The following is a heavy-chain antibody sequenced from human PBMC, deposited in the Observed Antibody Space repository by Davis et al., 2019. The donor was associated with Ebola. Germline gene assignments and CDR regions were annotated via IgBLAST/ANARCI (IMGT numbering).Heavy chain of an antibody. CDR1: GYTFTSHY. J-gene: IGHJ5*02. CDR2: IYPSDGRT. CDR3: ARGVDCSSGSCFGDWFDP. V-gene: IGHV1-46*01. D-gene: IGHD2-15*01. Sequence: AASVKVSCKASGYTFTSHYIHWVRQAPGQGLEWLGIIYPSDGRTRYAQKFQDRVTMTSDTPTSTVYMELSSLTSDDTAVYYCARGVDCSSGSCFGDWFDPWGQETRVTVSS.